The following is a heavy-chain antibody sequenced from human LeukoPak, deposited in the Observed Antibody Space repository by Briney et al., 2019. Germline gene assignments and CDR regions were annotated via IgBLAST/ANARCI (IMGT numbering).Heavy chain of an antibody. J-gene: IGHJ4*02. CDR3: ASRESLPHYYDSSGYFPYFDY. Sequence: PSETLSLTCAVSGGSISSGGYSWSWIRQPPGKGLEWIGYIYHSGSTYYNPSLKSRVTISVDTSKNQFSLKLSSVTAADTAVYYCASRESLPHYYDSSGYFPYFDYWGQGTLVTVSS. V-gene: IGHV4-30-2*01. D-gene: IGHD3-22*01. CDR1: GGSISSGGYS. CDR2: IYHSGST.